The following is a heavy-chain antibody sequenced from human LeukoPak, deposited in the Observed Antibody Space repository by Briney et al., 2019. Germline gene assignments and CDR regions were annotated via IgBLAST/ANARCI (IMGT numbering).Heavy chain of an antibody. CDR1: GFIFSSAW. J-gene: IGHJ4*02. CDR2: IKSKTEGEAT. Sequence: GGSLRLSCAASGFIFSSAWMSWVRQAPGKGLEWVGRIKSKTEGEATDYAAPVKGRFSLSRDDSKNTLYLQMNSLKTEDTAVYYCTTDGTSGGLWYWGQGTLATVSS. V-gene: IGHV3-15*01. CDR3: TTDGTSGGLWY. D-gene: IGHD2-15*01.